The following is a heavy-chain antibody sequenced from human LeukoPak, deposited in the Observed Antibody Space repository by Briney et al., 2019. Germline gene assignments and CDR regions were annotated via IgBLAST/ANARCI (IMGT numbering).Heavy chain of an antibody. CDR3: ARVRYRLAETYIDY. CDR2: INPNRGDT. J-gene: IGHJ4*02. CDR1: GYIFTGYY. D-gene: IGHD3-16*01. V-gene: IGHV1-2*02. Sequence: ASVKVSCKASGYIFTGYYMHWVRQAPGQGLEWMGCINPNRGDTNYVQKFQGRVTMTRDTHISTAYMEQSRLRSDDTAVYYCARVRYRLAETYIDYWGQGTLVTVSS.